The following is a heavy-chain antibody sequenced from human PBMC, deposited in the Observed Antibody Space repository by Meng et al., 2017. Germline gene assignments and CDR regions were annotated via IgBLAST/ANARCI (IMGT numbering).Heavy chain of an antibody. Sequence: SLKGSCKSSGNTFSSYAISWVRQAPGQGLEWMGGIIPVFGKVNHAQKFQGRVTISADKSTNTVYMELNGLRSDDTTIYYSAGDNPDSIVATIVGVGDDYYYDMDVWGQGTTVTVSS. J-gene: IGHJ6*02. CDR2: IIPVFGKV. CDR3: AGDNPDSIVATIVGVGDDYYYDMDV. D-gene: IGHD5-12*01. CDR1: GNTFSSYA. V-gene: IGHV1-69*06.